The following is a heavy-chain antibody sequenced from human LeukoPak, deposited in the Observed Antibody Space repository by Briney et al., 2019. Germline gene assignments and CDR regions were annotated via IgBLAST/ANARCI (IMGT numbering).Heavy chain of an antibody. V-gene: IGHV3-72*01. D-gene: IGHD1-26*01. CDR1: GFTLSDHY. J-gene: IGHJ3*02. Sequence: GSLRLSCAASGFTLSDHYMDWVRQAPGKGLEWVDRSRNRANSYTTEYAASVKGRFTISRDDSKSSLYLQMNSLETEDTAVYYCARGGSWEAFDIWGQGTMVTVSS. CDR2: SRNRANSYTT. CDR3: ARGGSWEAFDI.